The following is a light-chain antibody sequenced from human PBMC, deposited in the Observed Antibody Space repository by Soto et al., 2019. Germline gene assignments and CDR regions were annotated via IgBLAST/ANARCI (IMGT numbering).Light chain of an antibody. Sequence: AIRMTQSPSSFSASTGDRVTITCRASQSISSYLAWYQQKPGKAPKLLIYAASTLQTGVPSRFSGSGSGTDFTLTIACLQSEDFATYYCQHYYSYPPWSFGQGTKVEIK. J-gene: IGKJ1*01. CDR3: QHYYSYPPWS. CDR1: QSISSY. V-gene: IGKV1-8*01. CDR2: AAS.